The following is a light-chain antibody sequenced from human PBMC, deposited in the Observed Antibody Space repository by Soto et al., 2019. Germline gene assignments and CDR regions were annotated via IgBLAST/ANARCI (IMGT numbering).Light chain of an antibody. CDR3: QQSDSTPYT. Sequence: DIQMTQSPSSLSASLGDRVTITCRASQTISTYLNWYQQKPGKAPRLLIYDASSLLSGVPSRFSGSGSGTDFTLTIASLQPEDVSTYYCQQSDSTPYTFGQGTKVEI. CDR2: DAS. J-gene: IGKJ2*01. V-gene: IGKV1-39*01. CDR1: QTISTY.